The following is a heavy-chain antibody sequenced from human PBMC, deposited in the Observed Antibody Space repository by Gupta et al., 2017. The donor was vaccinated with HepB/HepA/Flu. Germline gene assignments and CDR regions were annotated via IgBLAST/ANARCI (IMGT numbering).Heavy chain of an antibody. CDR1: GSTLDDST. D-gene: IGHD6-13*01. CDR3: AKDQTEEAAGTGYYYYMDV. Sequence: EVQLLASGGVVVQPGGSLRLSCAAPGSTLDDSTMHWVRQAPGKGLEWVSLISWDGGSTYYADSVKGRFTISRDNSKNSLYLQMNSLRTEDTALYYCAKDQTEEAAGTGYYYYMDVWGKGTTVTVSS. CDR2: ISWDGGST. V-gene: IGHV3-43*01. J-gene: IGHJ6*03.